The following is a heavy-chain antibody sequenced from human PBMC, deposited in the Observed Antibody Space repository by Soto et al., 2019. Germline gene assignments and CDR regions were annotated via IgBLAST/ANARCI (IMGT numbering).Heavy chain of an antibody. D-gene: IGHD3-22*01. CDR1: GYTFTSYY. CDR2: INPSGGST. V-gene: IGHV1-46*01. CDR3: ASNVGDYDSSGYGFSPDAFDI. J-gene: IGHJ3*02. Sequence: ASVKVFCKASGYTFTSYYMHWVRQAPGQGLEWMGIINPSGGSTSYAQKFQGRVTMTRDTSTSTVYMELSSLRSEDTAVYYCASNVGDYDSSGYGFSPDAFDIWGQGTMVTVSS.